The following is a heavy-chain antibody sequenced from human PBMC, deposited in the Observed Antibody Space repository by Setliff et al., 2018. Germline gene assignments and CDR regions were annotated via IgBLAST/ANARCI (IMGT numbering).Heavy chain of an antibody. CDR1: GGTFNTYG. CDR2: IIPIIGEP. D-gene: IGHD3-10*01. CDR3: AREALQRAGLYFFDI. V-gene: IGHV1-69*13. J-gene: IGHJ4*02. Sequence: GASVKVSCKASGGTFNTYGLSWVRQAPGQGLEWMGGIIPIIGEPNYAQKFQGRVTITADESTSTAYMELRSLKSEDTAVYYRAREALQRAGLYFFDIWGQGMLVTVSS.